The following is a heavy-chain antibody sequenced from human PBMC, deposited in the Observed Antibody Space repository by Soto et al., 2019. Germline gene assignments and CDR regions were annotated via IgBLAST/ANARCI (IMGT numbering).Heavy chain of an antibody. CDR1: GGSVSSYY. CDR3: ARASVGPPGGGSWTMPFDS. V-gene: IGHV4-4*07. D-gene: IGHD2-15*01. CDR2: IYTGGST. Sequence: QVQLRESGPGLVKPSETLSLTCSVSGGSVSSYYWSWIRQPAGKGPEWIGRIYTGGSTNYNPALMSRATMSFDTSKNQVSPRLTSVTDADTAVYDCARASVGPPGGGSWTMPFDSWGRGTLVTVSS. J-gene: IGHJ4*02.